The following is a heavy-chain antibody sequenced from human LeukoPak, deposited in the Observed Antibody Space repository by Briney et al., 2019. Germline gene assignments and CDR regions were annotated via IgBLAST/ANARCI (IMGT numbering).Heavy chain of an antibody. J-gene: IGHJ4*02. CDR3: AKSIAVAFYS. Sequence: GGSLRLSCAATGFTFSSFAMSWVRQAPGKGLDWVSSISGSGAGTYYADSVKGRFTISRDNSKNTLYLQMNSLRAEDTAVYYCAKSIAVAFYSWGQGTLATVSS. D-gene: IGHD6-19*01. V-gene: IGHV3-23*01. CDR1: GFTFSSFA. CDR2: ISGSGAGT.